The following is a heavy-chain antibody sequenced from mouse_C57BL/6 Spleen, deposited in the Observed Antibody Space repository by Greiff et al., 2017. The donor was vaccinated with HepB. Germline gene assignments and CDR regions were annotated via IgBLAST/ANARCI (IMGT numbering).Heavy chain of an antibody. V-gene: IGHV1-80*01. Sequence: VQLQQSGAELVKPGASVKISCKASGYAFSSYWMNWVKQRPGKGLEWIGQIYPGDGDTNYNGKFKGKATLTADKSFSTAYMQLSSLTSEDSAVYFCARGATMVTGRDYWGQGTALTVSS. J-gene: IGHJ4*01. D-gene: IGHD2-2*01. CDR2: IYPGDGDT. CDR3: ARGATMVTGRDY. CDR1: GYAFSSYW.